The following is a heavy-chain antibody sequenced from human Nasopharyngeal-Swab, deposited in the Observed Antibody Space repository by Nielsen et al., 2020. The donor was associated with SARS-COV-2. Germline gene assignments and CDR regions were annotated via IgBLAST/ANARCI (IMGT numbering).Heavy chain of an antibody. Sequence: SETLSLTCTVSGGSVNNDDYYWIWLRQSPGKGLEWIGYTFYSGTTYYNPSLQSRLSISADMSKNQFSLRLRSVTAADTAVYYCARERGRGGIWNYYYYYMDVWGKGTTVTVSS. V-gene: IGHV4-30-4*01. CDR1: GGSVNNDDYY. CDR2: TFYSGTT. J-gene: IGHJ6*03. D-gene: IGHD3-10*01. CDR3: ARERGRGGIWNYYYYYMDV.